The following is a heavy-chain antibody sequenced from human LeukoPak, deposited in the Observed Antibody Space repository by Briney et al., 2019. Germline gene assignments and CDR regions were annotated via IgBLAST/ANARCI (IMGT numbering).Heavy chain of an antibody. V-gene: IGHV3-23*01. CDR2: ISGSGGST. CDR1: GFTFSSYA. J-gene: IGHJ3*02. D-gene: IGHD3-9*01. CDR3: AKCASEAYFDWLLLSSGGDAFDI. Sequence: GGSLRLSCAASGFTFSSYAMSWVRQAPGKGLEWVSAISGSGGSTYYADSVKGRFTISRDNSKNTLYLQMNSLRAEDTAVYYCAKCASEAYFDWLLLSSGGDAFDIWGQGTMVTVSS.